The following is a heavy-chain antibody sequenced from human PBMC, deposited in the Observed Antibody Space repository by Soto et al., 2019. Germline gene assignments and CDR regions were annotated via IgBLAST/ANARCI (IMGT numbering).Heavy chain of an antibody. J-gene: IGHJ4*02. V-gene: IGHV3-33*01. D-gene: IGHD4-17*01. CDR1: GFTFSSHG. CDR2: IWYDGTNK. Sequence: QVQLVESGGGVVQPGRSLRLSCAASGFTFSSHGLHWVRQAPGKGLEWVAVIWYDGTNKNYADSVKGRFTFSRDNSKNTLDLHMNSLRAEDTAVYYCARDEKGGLYGPDYWGQGTLVTVSS. CDR3: ARDEKGGLYGPDY.